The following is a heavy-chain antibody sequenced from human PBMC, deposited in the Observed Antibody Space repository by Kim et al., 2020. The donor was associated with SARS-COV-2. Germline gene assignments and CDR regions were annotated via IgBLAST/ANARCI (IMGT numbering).Heavy chain of an antibody. V-gene: IGHV3-13*04. D-gene: IGHD1-20*01. CDR3: ARGSLEEGIRATKGYFDL. J-gene: IGHJ2*01. Sequence: GGSLRLSCAASGFTFSSYDMHWVRQGTEKGLEWVSSLGTKADTYYPDSVKDRFTISRENAKDSFYLQMNSLRAEDTAGYYCARGSLEEGIRATKGYFDLWGRGTVVTVSS. CDR1: GFTFSSYD. CDR2: LGTKADT.